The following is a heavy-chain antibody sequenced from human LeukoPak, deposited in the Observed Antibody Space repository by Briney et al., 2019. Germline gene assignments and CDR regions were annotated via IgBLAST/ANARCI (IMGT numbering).Heavy chain of an antibody. CDR3: AREVGGGATNYFDY. D-gene: IGHD1-26*01. J-gene: IGHJ4*02. CDR2: IYRADSA. V-gene: IGHV3-53*01. CDR1: GFTVSRNY. Sequence: GGSLRLSCAASGFTVSRNYMSWVRQAPGKGLEWVSVIYRADSAYYADSVRGRFTISRDNSKNTLYLQMNSLRADDTAVYYCAREVGGGATNYFDYWGQGTLVTVSS.